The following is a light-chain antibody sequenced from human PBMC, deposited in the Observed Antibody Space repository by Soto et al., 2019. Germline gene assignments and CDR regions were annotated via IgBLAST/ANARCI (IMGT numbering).Light chain of an antibody. CDR2: GAS. CDR1: QTLFTY. CDR3: QQNYITPPFT. Sequence: DIQMTQSPSTLSASVGDRVTISCRASQTLFTYLNWYQHKPGKAPKLLIYGASTLQTGVPSRFSASGSGTDFTLTIYNLQPEDFANYYCQQNYITPPFTFGGGPKVE. J-gene: IGKJ4*01. V-gene: IGKV1-39*01.